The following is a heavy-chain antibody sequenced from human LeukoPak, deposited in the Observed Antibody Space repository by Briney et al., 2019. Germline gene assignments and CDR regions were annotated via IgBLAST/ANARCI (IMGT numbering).Heavy chain of an antibody. V-gene: IGHV3-48*02. Sequence: GGSLRLSCAASGFTFSGYSMNWVRQAPGKCLEWVSYISSSSSTIYYADSVKGRFTISRDNAKNSLYLQMNSLRDEDTAVYYCARDGSAGTLMRFDYWGQGTLVTVSS. CDR2: ISSSSSTI. D-gene: IGHD6-13*01. CDR1: GFTFSGYS. J-gene: IGHJ4*02. CDR3: ARDGSAGTLMRFDY.